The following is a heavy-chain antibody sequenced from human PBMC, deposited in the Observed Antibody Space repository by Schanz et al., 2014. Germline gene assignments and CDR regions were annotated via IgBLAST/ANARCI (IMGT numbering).Heavy chain of an antibody. J-gene: IGHJ5*02. CDR2: IVPIAGIT. V-gene: IGHV1-69*04. Sequence: QVQLVQSGDEVKKPGASVKVSCKTSGYTFSDYGITWVRQAPGQGLERMGRIVPIAGITNYAQRFQGRVTITADKSSDTAYMELSSLRSEDTAVYYCAREVGLYDRGWFDPWGQGTLVTVSS. D-gene: IGHD3-22*01. CDR3: AREVGLYDRGWFDP. CDR1: GYTFSDYG.